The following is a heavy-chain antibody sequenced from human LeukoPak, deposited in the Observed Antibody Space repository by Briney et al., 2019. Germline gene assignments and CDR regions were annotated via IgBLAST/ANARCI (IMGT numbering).Heavy chain of an antibody. D-gene: IGHD3-10*01. V-gene: IGHV3-23*01. Sequence: PGGSLRLSCAASGFTFSSYAMSWVRQAPGKGLEWVSAISGSGGSTYYADSVKGRFTISRDNSKNTLYLQMNSLRAEDTAVYYCAKDSGRYYYGSGSCFDYWGQGTLVTVSS. J-gene: IGHJ4*02. CDR3: AKDSGRYYYGSGSCFDY. CDR1: GFTFSSYA. CDR2: ISGSGGST.